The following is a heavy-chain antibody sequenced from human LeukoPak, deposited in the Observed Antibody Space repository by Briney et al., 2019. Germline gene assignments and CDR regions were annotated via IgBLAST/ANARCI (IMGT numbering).Heavy chain of an antibody. Sequence: GASVKVSCKASGYTFTSYDINWVRQATGQGLEWMGWMNPNRGNTGYAQKFQGRVTMTRNTSISTAYMELSSLRSEDTAVYYCARGYDYLYAEYFQHWGQGTLVTVSS. V-gene: IGHV1-8*01. CDR1: GYTFTSYD. D-gene: IGHD4-11*01. CDR2: MNPNRGNT. J-gene: IGHJ1*01. CDR3: ARGYDYLYAEYFQH.